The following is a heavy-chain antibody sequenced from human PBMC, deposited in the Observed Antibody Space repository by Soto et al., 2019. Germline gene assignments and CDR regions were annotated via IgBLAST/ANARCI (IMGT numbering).Heavy chain of an antibody. CDR1: GGTFSSYA. V-gene: IGHV1-69*12. D-gene: IGHD3-3*01. J-gene: IGHJ6*01. CDR2: IIPIFGTA. Sequence: QVQLVQSGAEVKKPGSSVKVSCKASGGTFSSYAISWVRQAPGQGLEWMGGIIPIFGTANYAQKFQGRVTITADESTSKAYMELSSLRSEATAVYYCATGVVAYYGMDVWGQGTTFTVSS. CDR3: ATGVVAYYGMDV.